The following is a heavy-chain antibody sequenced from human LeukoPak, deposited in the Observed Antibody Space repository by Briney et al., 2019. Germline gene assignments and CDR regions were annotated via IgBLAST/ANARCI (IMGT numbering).Heavy chain of an antibody. D-gene: IGHD1-26*01. J-gene: IGHJ4*02. CDR3: ARGPIYPKSGDYPNYYFDY. Sequence: ASVKVSCKASGYTFTDYDINWVRQAPGQGLEWMGWMNPNSGVTGYAQKFQGRVSMTRDTSVSTAYMELSSLRSEGTAVYFCARGPIYPKSGDYPNYYFDYWGQGTLVTVSS. V-gene: IGHV1-8*01. CDR1: GYTFTDYD. CDR2: MNPNSGVT.